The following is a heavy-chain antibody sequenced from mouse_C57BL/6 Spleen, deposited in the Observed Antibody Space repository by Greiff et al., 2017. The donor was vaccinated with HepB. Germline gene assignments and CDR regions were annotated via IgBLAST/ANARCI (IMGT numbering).Heavy chain of an antibody. D-gene: IGHD1-1*01. CDR3: ANYGTSLFAY. CDR2: ISSGSSTI. J-gene: IGHJ3*01. CDR1: GFTFSDYG. V-gene: IGHV5-17*01. Sequence: EVQLVESGGGLVKPGGSLKLSCAASGFTFSDYGMHWVRQAPEKGLEWVAYISSGSSTIYYADTVKGRFTISRDNAKNTLFLQMTSLRSEDTAMYYCANYGTSLFAYWGQGTLVTVSA.